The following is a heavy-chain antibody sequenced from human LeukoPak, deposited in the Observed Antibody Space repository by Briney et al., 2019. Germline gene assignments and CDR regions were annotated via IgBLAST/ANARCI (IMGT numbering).Heavy chain of an antibody. D-gene: IGHD2-15*01. V-gene: IGHV3-7*01. Sequence: GGSLRLSCAASGFTFSSYWMSWVRQAPGKGLEWVANIKQDGSEKYYVDSVKGRFTISRDNAKSSLYLQMNSLRAEDTAVYYCARHDHYSGGSCVYWGQGTLVTVSS. CDR2: IKQDGSEK. CDR3: ARHDHYSGGSCVY. J-gene: IGHJ4*02. CDR1: GFTFSSYW.